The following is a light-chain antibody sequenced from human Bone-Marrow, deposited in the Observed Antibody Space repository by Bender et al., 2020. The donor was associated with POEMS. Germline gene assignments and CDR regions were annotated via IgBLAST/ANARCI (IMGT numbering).Light chain of an antibody. Sequence: QSVLTQSPSASGTPGQRVTISCSGSGSNIGGYPVNWYQQLPGTAPRLLIYTNNERPSGVSDRFSGSKSGNTASLAISGLLPEDEADYYCSSFTTSVTVVFGGGTRLTVL. V-gene: IGLV1-44*01. CDR3: SSFTTSVTVV. CDR2: TNN. J-gene: IGLJ2*01. CDR1: GSNIGGYP.